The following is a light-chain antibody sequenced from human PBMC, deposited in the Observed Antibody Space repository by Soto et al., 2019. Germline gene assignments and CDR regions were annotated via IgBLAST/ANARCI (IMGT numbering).Light chain of an antibody. CDR1: SSGGGGYNY. V-gene: IGLV2-8*01. CDR2: GVN. J-gene: IGLJ1*01. CDR3: SSYAGSNILYV. Sequence: QSALTQPPPASGAPGQSVPISCTGTSSGGGGYNYVSWYQQHPGKAPQLVIYGVNKRASGVPDRFSGSKSGNTASLTVSGLQAEDEADYYCSSYAGSNILYVFGTGTKVTVL.